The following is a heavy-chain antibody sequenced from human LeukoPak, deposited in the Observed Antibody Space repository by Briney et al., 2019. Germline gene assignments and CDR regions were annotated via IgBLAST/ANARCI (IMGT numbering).Heavy chain of an antibody. V-gene: IGHV3-48*04. CDR2: ISTSGNTI. J-gene: IGHJ4*02. D-gene: IGHD3-10*01. CDR1: GFTFSTYG. CDR3: ARALVRGVMHFDF. Sequence: GGSLRLSCAASGFTFSTYGMNWVRQAPGEGLEWVSCISTSGNTIYYADSVKGRFTISRDNAKNSLYLQMNSLRAEDTAVYYCARALVRGVMHFDFWGQGTLVTVSS.